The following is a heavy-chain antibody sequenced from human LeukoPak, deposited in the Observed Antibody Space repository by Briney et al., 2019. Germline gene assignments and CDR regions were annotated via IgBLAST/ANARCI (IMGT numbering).Heavy chain of an antibody. CDR2: IYPGDSDT. J-gene: IGHJ5*02. Sequence: GASLKISCKGSGYRFTSYWIGWVRQMPGKGLEGMGIIYPGDSDTRYSPSFQGQVTISADKSISTAYLQWSSLKASDTAMYYCARHLSHLSGLRNNWFDPWGQGTLVTVSS. CDR1: GYRFTSYW. CDR3: ARHLSHLSGLRNNWFDP. V-gene: IGHV5-51*01. D-gene: IGHD5-12*01.